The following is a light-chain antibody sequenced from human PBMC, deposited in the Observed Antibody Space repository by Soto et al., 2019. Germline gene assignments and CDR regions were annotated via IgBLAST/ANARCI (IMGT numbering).Light chain of an antibody. Sequence: EIVLTQSPATLSLSPGERATLSCRASQSISSYLAWYQQKPGQAPRLLIYDASNRATGFPARFSGSGSGTDFTLTISSLEPEDFAVYFCQQRSNWPLTFGPGTKVDIK. J-gene: IGKJ3*01. CDR3: QQRSNWPLT. V-gene: IGKV3-11*01. CDR1: QSISSY. CDR2: DAS.